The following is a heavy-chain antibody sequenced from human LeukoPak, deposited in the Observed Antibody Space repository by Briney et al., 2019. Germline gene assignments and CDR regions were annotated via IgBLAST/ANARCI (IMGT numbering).Heavy chain of an antibody. CDR3: ARSRTYGDYGRGLDY. CDR2: INTDGFST. CDR1: GFTFSSYA. V-gene: IGHV3-74*01. Sequence: GGSLRLSCAASGFTFSSYAMSWVRQPPGKGLVYIACINTDGFSTSYADSVKGRFTISRDNAKNTLYLQMNSLGAEDTAVYYCARSRTYGDYGRGLDYWGQGTLVTVSS. J-gene: IGHJ4*02. D-gene: IGHD4-17*01.